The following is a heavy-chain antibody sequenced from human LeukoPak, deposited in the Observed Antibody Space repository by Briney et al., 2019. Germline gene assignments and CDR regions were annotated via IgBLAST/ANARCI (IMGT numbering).Heavy chain of an antibody. Sequence: GGSLRLSCAASGFTFSSYSMNWVRQAPGKGLEWVSSISSSSSYIYYADSVKGRFTISRDNAKNSLYLQMNSLRAEDTAVYYCASALTYGDYEVPYYFDYWGQGTLVTVSS. V-gene: IGHV3-21*04. D-gene: IGHD4-17*01. J-gene: IGHJ4*02. CDR2: ISSSSSYI. CDR3: ASALTYGDYEVPYYFDY. CDR1: GFTFSSYS.